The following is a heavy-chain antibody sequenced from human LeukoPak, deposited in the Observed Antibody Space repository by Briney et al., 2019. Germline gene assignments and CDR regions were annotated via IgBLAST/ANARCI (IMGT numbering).Heavy chain of an antibody. V-gene: IGHV5-51*01. J-gene: IGHJ4*02. CDR2: IYPGDSDT. CDR1: GYSFTSYW. D-gene: IGHD2-15*01. CDR3: VRLYCSGGRCYFGFDY. Sequence: GESLKISCKGSGYSFTSYWIGWVRQMPGKGLEWMGIIYPGDSDTRKSPSFQGQVTISADKSISTAYLQWSSLRASDTAMYYCVRLYCSGGRCYFGFDYWGLGTLVTVSS.